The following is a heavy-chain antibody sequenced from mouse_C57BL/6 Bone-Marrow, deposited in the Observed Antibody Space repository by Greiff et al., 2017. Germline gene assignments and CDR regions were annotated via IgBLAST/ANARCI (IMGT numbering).Heavy chain of an antibody. CDR1: GYTFTGYW. J-gene: IGHJ1*03. V-gene: IGHV1-9*01. D-gene: IGHD1-1*01. CDR3: ASYYGSSYGYFDV. Sequence: VQLQQSGAELMKPGASVKLSCKATGYTFTGYWIEWVKQRPGHGLEWIGEILPGSGSTNYNEKFKGKATVTADTSSNTAYMQLSSLTTEDSASYYCASYYGSSYGYFDVWGTGTTVTGSS. CDR2: ILPGSGST.